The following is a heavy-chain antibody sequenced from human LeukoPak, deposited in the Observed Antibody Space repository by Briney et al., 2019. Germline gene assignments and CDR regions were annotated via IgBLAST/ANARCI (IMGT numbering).Heavy chain of an antibody. CDR1: GYTFTRYG. CDR2: ISGYNGNT. V-gene: IGHV1-18*01. J-gene: IGHJ6*04. CDR3: ARAEGVVVAAHVDV. D-gene: IGHD2-15*01. Sequence: ASVKVSCKASGYTFTRYGIYWVRQAPGQGLEWMGWISGYNGNTKYAQKFQGRVSVTTDTSTSTAYMELRSLRSDDTAVYYCARAEGVVVAAHVDVWGKGTTVIVSS.